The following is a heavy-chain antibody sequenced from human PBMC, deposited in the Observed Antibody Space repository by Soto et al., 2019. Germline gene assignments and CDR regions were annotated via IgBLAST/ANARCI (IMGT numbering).Heavy chain of an antibody. CDR1: GFSVSTYA. CDR2: ITGCRGPT. V-gene: IGHV3-23*01. D-gene: IGHD1-1*01. CDR3: VQDLWNDIYDS. Sequence: EVQLLESGGDLVQPGGSLRLSCSASGFSVSTYAMTWVRESPGEGLEWGATITGCRGPTYYADSVKGRFTVSRDDSMNNQYLRMTGLRADDTAIYYCVQDLWNDIYDSRGQGTLFTVSS. J-gene: IGHJ4*02.